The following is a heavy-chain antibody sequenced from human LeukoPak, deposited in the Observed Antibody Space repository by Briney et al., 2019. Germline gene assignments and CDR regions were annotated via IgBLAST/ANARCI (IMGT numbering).Heavy chain of an antibody. D-gene: IGHD3-22*01. J-gene: IGHJ4*02. CDR1: GLIVSDYE. V-gene: IGHV3-48*03. Sequence: GGSLRLTCAASGLIVSDYEMSWVRQAPGKGLEWITYISSSGSTIFYSDYVKGRFTISRDNAKSSLHLQMNSLRADDTAVYYCVRGGGRGDYNERYYFDCWGQGTLVTVSS. CDR3: VRGGGRGDYNERYYFDC. CDR2: ISSSGSTI.